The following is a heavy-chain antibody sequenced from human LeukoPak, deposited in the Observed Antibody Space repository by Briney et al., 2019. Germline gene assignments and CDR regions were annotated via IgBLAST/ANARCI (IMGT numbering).Heavy chain of an antibody. J-gene: IGHJ4*02. V-gene: IGHV4-59*01. CDR1: GGSISSYY. CDR2: IYYSGST. D-gene: IGHD1-1*01. CDR3: ARFEGGTMEDY. Sequence: PSETLSLTCTVSGGSISSYYWSWIRQPPGKGLEWIGYIYYSGSTNYNPSLKSRVTISVDTSKNQFSLKLSSVTAADTAVYYCARFEGGTMEDYWGQGTLVTVAS.